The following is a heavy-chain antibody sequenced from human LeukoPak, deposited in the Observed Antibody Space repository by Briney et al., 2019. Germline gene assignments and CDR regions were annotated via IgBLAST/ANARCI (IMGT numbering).Heavy chain of an antibody. D-gene: IGHD6-19*01. CDR1: GFTFSSYN. Sequence: PGGSLRLSCVASGFTFSSYNIHWVRQAPGKGLEWVSFKRFDRDNEDYADSVKGRFTVSRDNSQKMVFLQMNSLRPEGRAVYYCAKDKSGWAFDYWGQGTRVAVSS. J-gene: IGHJ4*02. V-gene: IGHV3-30*02. CDR2: KRFDRDNE. CDR3: AKDKSGWAFDY.